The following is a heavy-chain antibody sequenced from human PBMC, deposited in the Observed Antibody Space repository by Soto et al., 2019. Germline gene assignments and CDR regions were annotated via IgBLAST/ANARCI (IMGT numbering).Heavy chain of an antibody. CDR1: GASISSTNW. J-gene: IGHJ4*02. D-gene: IGHD2-15*01. CDR3: ASHIAVPTTRGFDY. CDR2: IYHSGAT. V-gene: IGHV4-4*02. Sequence: QVQLQESGPGLVKPSGTLSLTCAVSGASISSTNWWSWVRQAPGEGPEWIGEIYHSGATNYTPSLKSRIIISMDTSKNQLSLRLDSVPAAGTGVYFCASHIAVPTTRGFDYWGQGTLVTVSS.